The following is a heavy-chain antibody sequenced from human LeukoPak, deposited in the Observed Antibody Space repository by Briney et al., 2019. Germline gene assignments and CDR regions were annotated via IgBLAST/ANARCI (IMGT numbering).Heavy chain of an antibody. Sequence: GGSLRLSCAASGFTFSSYAMHWVRQAPGKGLEWVAVISYDGSNKYYADSVKGRFTISRDNSKNTLYLQMNSLRAEDTAVYYCARGRPELTTPFDYWGQGTLVTVSS. CDR3: ARGRPELTTPFDY. V-gene: IGHV3-30-3*01. CDR1: GFTFSSYA. D-gene: IGHD1-14*01. CDR2: ISYDGSNK. J-gene: IGHJ4*02.